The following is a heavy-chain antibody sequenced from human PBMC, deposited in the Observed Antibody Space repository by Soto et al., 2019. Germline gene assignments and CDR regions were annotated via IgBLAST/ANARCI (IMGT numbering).Heavy chain of an antibody. J-gene: IGHJ6*02. V-gene: IGHV3-11*05. CDR2: IESTGTYT. D-gene: IGHD6-25*01. CDR1: GFTFSGYY. CDR3: VRDLGGLDV. Sequence: QVQLVESGGASVKPGGSLRLSCAASGFTFSGYYMSWIRQAPGKGLEWVAWIESTGTYTNYADSVKGRFTISRDNSKNPLYLQMNSLRAEDTALYYGVRDLGGLDVWGRGTTVTVPS.